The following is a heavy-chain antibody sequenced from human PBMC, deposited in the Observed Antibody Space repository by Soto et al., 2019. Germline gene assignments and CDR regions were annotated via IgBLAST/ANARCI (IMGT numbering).Heavy chain of an antibody. CDR2: IYYSGST. CDR1: GYSISSSKW. Sequence: SETLSLTCAVSGYSISSSKWWGWIRQPPGKGLEWIGYIYYSGSTYYNPSLKSRVTMSVDTSKNQFSLKLSSVTTVDTAVYYCARTGDCSSTSCYAFYYYDMDVWGQGTTVT. D-gene: IGHD2-2*01. J-gene: IGHJ6*02. V-gene: IGHV4-28*01. CDR3: ARTGDCSSTSCYAFYYYDMDV.